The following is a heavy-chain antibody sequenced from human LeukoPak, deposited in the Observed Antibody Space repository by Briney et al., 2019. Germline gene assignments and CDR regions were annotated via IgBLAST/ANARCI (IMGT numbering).Heavy chain of an antibody. CDR2: ISYDGSNK. D-gene: IGHD3-22*01. Sequence: GRSLRLSCAASKFTFSSYGMHWVRQAPGKGLEWVAVISYDGSNKYYADSVRGRFTISRDNSKNTLYLHMNSLRPEDTAVYYCAKDYYDSSGYPYYFDYWGQGTLVTVSS. CDR1: KFTFSSYG. V-gene: IGHV3-30*18. CDR3: AKDYYDSSGYPYYFDY. J-gene: IGHJ4*02.